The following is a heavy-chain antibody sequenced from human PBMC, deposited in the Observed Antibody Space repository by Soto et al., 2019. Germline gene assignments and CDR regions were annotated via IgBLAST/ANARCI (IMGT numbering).Heavy chain of an antibody. CDR2: IFHSGST. D-gene: IGHD3-22*01. CDR3: ARGAYYDSSGYYAFDI. V-gene: IGHV4-4*02. Sequence: SETLSLTCAVSGGSISSSNWWSWVRQPPGKGLEWIGEIFHSGSTNYNPSLKSRVTISVDESKNQFSLKLSSVTAADTAVYYCARGAYYDSSGYYAFDIWGQGTMVTVSS. CDR1: GGSISSSNW. J-gene: IGHJ3*02.